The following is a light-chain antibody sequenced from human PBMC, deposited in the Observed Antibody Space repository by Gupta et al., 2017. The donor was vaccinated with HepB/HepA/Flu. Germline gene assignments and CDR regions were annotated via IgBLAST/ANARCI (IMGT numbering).Light chain of an antibody. J-gene: IGLJ2*01. Sequence: SALTQPASVSGSPGPSITISFSGNIGDIGSYNFVSWYQQHPDKAPKLILYDVSNRPSGVSNRFSGSKSGNTASLTISGRKHEDEADYYGNSDTISSTLVFGGGTKVTVL. CDR1: IGDIGSYNF. CDR3: NSDTISSTLV. V-gene: IGLV2-14*03. CDR2: DVS.